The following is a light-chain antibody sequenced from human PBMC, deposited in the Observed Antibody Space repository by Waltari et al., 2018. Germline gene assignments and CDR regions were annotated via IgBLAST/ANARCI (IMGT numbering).Light chain of an antibody. Sequence: QSVMTQPPSASGTPGQTVTISCSGGTSNIGSNYVYWYQQLPGTAPKLIVYGNYQRPSGVPDRFSGSKSGASASLAISGLQSEDEGDYYCATWDDSLTNYVFGTGTKVTV. V-gene: IGLV1-47*01. CDR1: TSNIGSNY. CDR2: GNY. CDR3: ATWDDSLTNYV. J-gene: IGLJ1*01.